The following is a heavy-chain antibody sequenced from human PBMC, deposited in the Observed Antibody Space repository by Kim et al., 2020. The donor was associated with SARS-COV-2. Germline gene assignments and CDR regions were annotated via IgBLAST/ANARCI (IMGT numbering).Heavy chain of an antibody. Sequence: YYADTVKGRFTIARDNSKNTLYLQMNSLRAEDTAVYYCAKQQQLVGYFQHWGQGTLVTVSS. V-gene: IGHV3-33*06. D-gene: IGHD6-13*01. CDR3: AKQQQLVGYFQH. J-gene: IGHJ1*01.